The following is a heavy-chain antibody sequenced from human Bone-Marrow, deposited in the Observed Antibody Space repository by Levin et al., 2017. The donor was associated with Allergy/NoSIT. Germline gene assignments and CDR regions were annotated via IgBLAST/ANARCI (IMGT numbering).Heavy chain of an antibody. D-gene: IGHD3-10*01. CDR3: ARHGFLTITMDRVPERSWFDP. CDR1: TGSISRYF. V-gene: IGHV4-59*08. Sequence: PSETLSLTCTVSTGSISRYFWSWIRQPPGKGLEWIGNIFYGGSITYNPSLKGRVTISADPPKNQISLNLTSMTAADTAVYYCARHGFLTITMDRVPERSWFDPWGPGTLVTVSS. J-gene: IGHJ5*02. CDR2: IFYGGSI.